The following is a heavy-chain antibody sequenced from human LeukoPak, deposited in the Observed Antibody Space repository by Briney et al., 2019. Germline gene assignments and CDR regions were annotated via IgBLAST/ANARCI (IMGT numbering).Heavy chain of an antibody. J-gene: IGHJ4*02. CDR3: ARDPGSRLAYCCGYCNY. V-gene: IGHV1-69*04. D-gene: IGHD2-21*02. CDR1: GGTFSSYA. CDR2: IIPILGIA. Sequence: GASVKVSCKASGGTFSSYAISWVRQAPGQGLEWMGRIIPILGIANYAQKFQGRVTITADKSTSTAYMELSSLRSEDTAVYYCARDPGSRLAYCCGYCNYWGQGNLVTGSS.